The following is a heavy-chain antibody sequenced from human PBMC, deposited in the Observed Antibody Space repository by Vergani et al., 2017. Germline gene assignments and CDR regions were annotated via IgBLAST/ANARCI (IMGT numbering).Heavy chain of an antibody. CDR1: GGSISSYY. CDR2: IYYSGST. J-gene: IGHJ5*02. V-gene: IGHV4-59*01. CDR3: ARDGLGYCSGGSCSNWFDP. D-gene: IGHD2-15*01. Sequence: QVQLQQWGAGVVKPSETLSLTCTVSGGSISSYYWSWIRQPPGKGLEWIGYIYYSGSTNYNPSLKSRVTISVDTSKNQFSLKLSSVTAADTAVYYCARDGLGYCSGGSCSNWFDPWGQGTLVTVSS.